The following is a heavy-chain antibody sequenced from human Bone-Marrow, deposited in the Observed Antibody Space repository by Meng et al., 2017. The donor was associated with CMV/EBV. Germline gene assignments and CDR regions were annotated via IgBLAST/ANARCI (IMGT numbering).Heavy chain of an antibody. CDR1: GFTFSSYS. D-gene: IGHD1-26*01. J-gene: IGHJ4*02. CDR2: ISSGSNTI. Sequence: GGSLRLSCAASGFTFSSYSMNWVRQAPGKGLEWVSYISSGSNTIYYADSVKGRFTVSRDNAKNSLYLQMNSLRAEDTAVYYCARGGGRYSGDYWGQGTLVTVPQ. CDR3: ARGGGRYSGDY. V-gene: IGHV3-48*04.